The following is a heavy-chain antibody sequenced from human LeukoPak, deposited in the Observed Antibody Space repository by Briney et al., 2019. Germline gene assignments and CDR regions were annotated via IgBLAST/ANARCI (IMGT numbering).Heavy chain of an antibody. CDR2: IYYSGST. CDR1: GGSISSYY. J-gene: IGHJ6*03. D-gene: IGHD4-23*01. Sequence: KPSETLSLTCTVSGGSISSYYWSWIRQPPGKGLEWIGYIYYSGSTNYNPSLKSRVTISVKTSKNQFSLKLSSVTAADTAVYYCARARHDYGGNSELYYYYYYMDVWGKGTTVTISS. V-gene: IGHV4-59*01. CDR3: ARARHDYGGNSELYYYYYYMDV.